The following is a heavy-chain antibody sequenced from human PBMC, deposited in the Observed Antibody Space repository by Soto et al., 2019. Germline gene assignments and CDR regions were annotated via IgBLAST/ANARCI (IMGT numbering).Heavy chain of an antibody. Sequence: ASVKLSCKACGYSFTSYGISWVRQAPGQGLEWMGWISAYNGNTNYAQKLQGRVTMTTDTSTSTAYMELRSLRSDDTAVYYCAKKLEQGNNWFDPWGQGTLVTVSS. J-gene: IGHJ5*02. CDR1: GYSFTSYG. CDR2: ISAYNGNT. CDR3: AKKLEQGNNWFDP. V-gene: IGHV1-18*01. D-gene: IGHD3-3*01.